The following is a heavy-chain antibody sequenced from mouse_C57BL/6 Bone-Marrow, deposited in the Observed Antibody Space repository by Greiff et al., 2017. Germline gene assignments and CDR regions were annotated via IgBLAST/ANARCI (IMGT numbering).Heavy chain of an antibody. V-gene: IGHV1-55*01. CDR1: GYTFTSYW. J-gene: IGHJ1*03. CDR3: AREGKSTTMVVYFDD. D-gene: IGHD2-1*01. CDR2: IYPGSGST. Sequence: QVQLQQPGAELVKPGASVKMSCKASGYTFTSYWITWVKQRPGQGLEWIGDIYPGSGSTNYNEKFKSKATLTVYTSSSTAYLQLSSLTSEDSAVYYCAREGKSTTMVVYFDDWGKGTTLTVSS.